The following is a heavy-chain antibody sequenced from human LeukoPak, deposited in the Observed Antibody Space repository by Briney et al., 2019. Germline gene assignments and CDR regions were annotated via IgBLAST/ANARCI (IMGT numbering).Heavy chain of an antibody. CDR2: IKQDGSEK. CDR1: GFTFSSYA. V-gene: IGHV3-7*01. D-gene: IGHD3-22*01. J-gene: IGHJ5*02. Sequence: QSGGSLRLSCAASGFTFSSYAMSWVRQAPGKGLEWVANIKQDGSEKYYVDSVKGRFTISRDNAKNSLYLQMNSLRAEDTAVYYCARERDYYDSSGYQANWFDPWGQGTLVTVSS. CDR3: ARERDYYDSSGYQANWFDP.